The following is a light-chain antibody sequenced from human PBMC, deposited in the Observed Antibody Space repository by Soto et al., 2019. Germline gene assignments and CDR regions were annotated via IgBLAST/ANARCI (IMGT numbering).Light chain of an antibody. J-gene: IGKJ2*01. V-gene: IGKV1-5*03. CDR2: KAS. Sequence: DIQMTQSPSTLSASVGDRVTIICRASQSISSWLAWYQQKPGKAPKLLIYKASSLESGVPSRFSGSESGTEFTLTISSLQPDDFATYYCQQYNSFPYTFGQGTKLEIK. CDR1: QSISSW. CDR3: QQYNSFPYT.